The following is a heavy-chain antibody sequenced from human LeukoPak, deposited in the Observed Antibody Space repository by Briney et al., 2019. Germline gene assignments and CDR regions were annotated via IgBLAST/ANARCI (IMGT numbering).Heavy chain of an antibody. CDR2: VYYTGSI. Sequence: PETLSLTCTVSGGSISSSNYYWGWIRQPPGKGLEYIGSVYYTGSIHYNPSLTSRVTISADTSKNQFSLKLSSVTAADTAVYYCARLSYGELDYWGQGTLVTVSS. D-gene: IGHD3-10*01. J-gene: IGHJ4*02. CDR1: GGSISSSNYY. V-gene: IGHV4-39*01. CDR3: ARLSYGELDY.